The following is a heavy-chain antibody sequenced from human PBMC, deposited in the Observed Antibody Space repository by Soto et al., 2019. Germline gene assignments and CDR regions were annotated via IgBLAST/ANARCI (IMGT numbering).Heavy chain of an antibody. CDR2: IRSRANNFAT. CDR3: ARGQGAAIGDYYYHGMDV. J-gene: IGHJ6*02. V-gene: IGHV3-73*01. CDR1: GFIFSGSA. Sequence: GGSLRLSCAASGFIFSGSAIHWVRQASGKGLEWVGRIRSRANNFATSSAASVKGRFTFSRDDSKNTAYLQMNTLKPEDTAVYYCARGQGAAIGDYYYHGMDVWRQGTTVTVPS. D-gene: IGHD2-2*02.